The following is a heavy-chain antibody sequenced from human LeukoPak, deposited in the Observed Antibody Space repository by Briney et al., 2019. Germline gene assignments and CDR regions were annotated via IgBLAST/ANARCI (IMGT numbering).Heavy chain of an antibody. CDR1: GYTFTGYY. CDR2: INPNSGGT. J-gene: IGHJ4*02. Sequence: GASVKVSCKASGYTFTGYYMHWVRQAPGQGLEWMGWINPNSGGTNYAQKFQGRVTMTRDTSISTAYMELSRMRSDDTAVYYCARGGGGSYYVLSDYWGQGTLVTVSS. V-gene: IGHV1-2*02. D-gene: IGHD1-26*01. CDR3: ARGGGGSYYVLSDY.